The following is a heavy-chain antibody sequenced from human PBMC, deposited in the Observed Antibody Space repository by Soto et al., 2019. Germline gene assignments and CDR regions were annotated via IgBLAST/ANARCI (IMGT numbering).Heavy chain of an antibody. Sequence: QVQLVESGGGVVQPGRSLRLSCAASGFTFSSYGMHWVRQAPGKGLEWVAVISYDGSNKYYADSVKGRFTISRDDSKNTLYLQMNSLRAEDTAVYYCAKDGSSPEQQADYWGQGTLVTVSS. D-gene: IGHD6-13*01. CDR3: AKDGSSPEQQADY. V-gene: IGHV3-30*18. CDR1: GFTFSSYG. CDR2: ISYDGSNK. J-gene: IGHJ4*02.